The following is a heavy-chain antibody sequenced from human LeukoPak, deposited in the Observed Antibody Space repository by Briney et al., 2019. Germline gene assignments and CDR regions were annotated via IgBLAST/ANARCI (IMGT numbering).Heavy chain of an antibody. D-gene: IGHD1-14*01. Sequence: PGGSLRLSCVASGFTFSNYGMHWVRQAPGKGLEWVAVIWYDGSKKYYADSVKGRFTISRDSSKNTLSLQMNSLRADDTAVYYCARGTFGSDYWGQGTLVTVSS. J-gene: IGHJ4*02. CDR2: IWYDGSKK. CDR3: ARGTFGSDY. V-gene: IGHV3-33*01. CDR1: GFTFSNYG.